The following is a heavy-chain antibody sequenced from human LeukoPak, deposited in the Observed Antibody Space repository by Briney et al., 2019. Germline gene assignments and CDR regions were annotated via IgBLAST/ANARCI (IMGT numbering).Heavy chain of an antibody. J-gene: IGHJ4*02. D-gene: IGHD5-12*01. CDR3: ARGSSGYDLPDY. CDR1: GGSVSSYY. V-gene: IGHV4-59*02. Sequence: SETRSLTWTVSGGSVSSYYWSWLRQPPGKGLEWIGYIYYSGSTNYNASLKSRVTISVDTSKNQFSLKLSSVTAADTAVYFCARGSSGYDLPDYWGQGTLVTVSS. CDR2: IYYSGST.